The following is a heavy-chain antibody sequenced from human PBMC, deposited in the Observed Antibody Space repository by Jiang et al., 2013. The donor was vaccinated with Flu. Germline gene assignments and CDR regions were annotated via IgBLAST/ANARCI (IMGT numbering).Heavy chain of an antibody. J-gene: IGHJ5*02. Sequence: GSGLVKPSQTLSLTCTVSGVSIRSGGNYWSWIRQRPGKGLEWIGNIFYSGSTHYNPSLKNRLTISIDTSKNQFSLNLTSVTAADTAVYFCARRESRRGSGSWIRSTPWGQGPWSTVAS. CDR2: IFYSGST. CDR1: GVSIRSGGNY. D-gene: IGHD3-10*01. V-gene: IGHV4-31*03. CDR3: ARRESRRGSGSWIRSTP.